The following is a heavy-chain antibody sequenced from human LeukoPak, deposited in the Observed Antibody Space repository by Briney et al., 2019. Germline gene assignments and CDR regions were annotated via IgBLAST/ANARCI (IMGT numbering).Heavy chain of an antibody. V-gene: IGHV4-59*01. CDR3: ARNSAYGYPSSPWGIDL. J-gene: IGHJ5*02. D-gene: IGHD7-27*01. CDR1: GGSINYYY. CDR2: IYYSGST. Sequence: SETLSLTCNVSGGSINYYYLTWIRQPPGKGLEWIGYIYYSGSTNYNSSLKSRVTMLVDTSKNQVSLKMTSVTAADTAVYYCARNSAYGYPSSPWGIDLWGQGTLVTVSS.